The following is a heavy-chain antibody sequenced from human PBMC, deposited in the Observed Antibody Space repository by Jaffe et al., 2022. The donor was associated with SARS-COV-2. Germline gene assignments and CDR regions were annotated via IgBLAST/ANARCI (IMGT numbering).Heavy chain of an antibody. V-gene: IGHV4-59*01. CDR1: GGSISSYY. D-gene: IGHD3-10*01. Sequence: QVQLQESGPGLVKPSETLSLTCTVSGGSISSYYWSWIRQPPGKGLEWIGYIYYSGSTNYNPSLKSRVTISVDTSKNQFSLKLSSVTAADTAVYYCARALGFRMGSGSSNWFDPWGQGTLVTVSS. CDR3: ARALGFRMGSGSSNWFDP. CDR2: IYYSGST. J-gene: IGHJ5*02.